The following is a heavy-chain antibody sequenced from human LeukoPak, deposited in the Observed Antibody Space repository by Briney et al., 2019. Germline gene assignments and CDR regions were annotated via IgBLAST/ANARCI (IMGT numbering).Heavy chain of an antibody. CDR3: ASEPYGSGSFLGAFDI. Sequence: PSETLSLTCTVSGGSISSYYWSWIRQPARKGLEWIGSIYYSGSTYYNPSLKSRVTISIDTSKNQFSLKLSSVTAADTAVYYCASEPYGSGSFLGAFDIWGQGTMVTVSS. J-gene: IGHJ3*02. CDR2: IYYSGST. D-gene: IGHD3-10*01. CDR1: GGSISSYY. V-gene: IGHV4-59*05.